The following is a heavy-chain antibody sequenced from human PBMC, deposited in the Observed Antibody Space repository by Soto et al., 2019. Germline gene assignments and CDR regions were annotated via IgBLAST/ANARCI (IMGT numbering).Heavy chain of an antibody. CDR1: GFSVSSNY. D-gene: IGHD3-3*01. CDR3: ARDRRDGDTI. J-gene: IGHJ4*02. V-gene: IGHV3-66*01. CDR2: IYSGGDI. Sequence: EVQVVESGGGLVQPGGSLRLSCAASGFSVSSNYMSWVRQAPGKGLEWVSVIYSGGDIYYADSVQGRFTTSRDNSKNSLDLQMNSRRAEDTAVYYCARDRRDGDTIWGQGVLVTVSS.